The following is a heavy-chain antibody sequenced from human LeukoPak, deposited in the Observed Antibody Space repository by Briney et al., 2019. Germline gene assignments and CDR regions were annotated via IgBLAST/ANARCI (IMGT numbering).Heavy chain of an antibody. D-gene: IGHD1-14*01. J-gene: IGHJ4*02. CDR1: GGSIRNYY. CDR2: VFYSGST. V-gene: IGHV4-59*01. Sequence: PSETLSLTCPVSGGSIRNYYWSWIRPPPGKGPEWIGYVFYSGSTNYNPSLNSRATISVDTSQNRFSLKLSSVTAADTAVYYCVRESIRTVGDFDFWGQGTLVTVSS. CDR3: VRESIRTVGDFDF.